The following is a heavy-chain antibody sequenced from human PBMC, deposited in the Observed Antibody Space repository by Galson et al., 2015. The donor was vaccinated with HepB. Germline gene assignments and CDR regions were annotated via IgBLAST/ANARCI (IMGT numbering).Heavy chain of an antibody. D-gene: IGHD3-10*01. CDR2: INQDGSSK. CDR3: ARDRGYSSGLLRLDY. V-gene: IGHV3-7*01. J-gene: IGHJ4*02. Sequence: SLRLSCAASGFTFNIFSMSWVRQAPGKGLEWVANINQDGSSKYYVDSVKGRFSISRDSAKNSLYLQMNSLRDEDTAVYYCARDRGYSSGLLRLDYWGQGTLVTVSA. CDR1: GFTFNIFS.